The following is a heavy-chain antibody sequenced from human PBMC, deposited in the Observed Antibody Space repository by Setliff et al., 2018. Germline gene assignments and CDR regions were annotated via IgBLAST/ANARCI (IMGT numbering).Heavy chain of an antibody. D-gene: IGHD1-1*01. CDR3: GRVGNWNFFDF. V-gene: IGHV4-38-2*01. Sequence: SETLSLTCAVSGYSISNIYYWGWIRQPPGKGLERIATIHHSGSTNYNPSLKSRATISVDTSKNQFSLKVSSVTAADTAVYYCGRVGNWNFFDFWGQGTLVTVSS. J-gene: IGHJ4*02. CDR1: GYSISNIYY. CDR2: IHHSGST.